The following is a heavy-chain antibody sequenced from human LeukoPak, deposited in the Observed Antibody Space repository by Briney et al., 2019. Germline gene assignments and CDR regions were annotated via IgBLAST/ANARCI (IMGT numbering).Heavy chain of an antibody. J-gene: IGHJ4*02. V-gene: IGHV4-59*01. CDR3: ARNGRLQSVDY. Sequence: SETLSLTCTVSGGYISTYYWSWIRQSPGRGLEWIGYIHNSGTTNYNPSLKSRVTFSVDTSNNQFSLKLSSVTAADTAVYYCARNGRLQSVDYWGPGTLVTVSS. CDR1: GGYISTYY. D-gene: IGHD5-24*01. CDR2: IHNSGTT.